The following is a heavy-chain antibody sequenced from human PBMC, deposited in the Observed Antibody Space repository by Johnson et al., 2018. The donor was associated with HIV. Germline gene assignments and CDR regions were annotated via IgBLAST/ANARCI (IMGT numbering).Heavy chain of an antibody. CDR3: ARVGLTGAQTGDAFDI. V-gene: IGHV3-23*04. J-gene: IGHJ3*02. CDR1: GFTFSNYA. D-gene: IGHD7-27*01. CDR2: LSGSGGST. Sequence: VQLVESGGGLVKPGGSLRLSCAASGFTFSNYAMHWVRQAPGKGLEWVSALSGSGGSTYYAGSVRGRFTISRDNSKNTLYLQMNSLRAEDTAVYYCARVGLTGAQTGDAFDIWGQGTMVTVSS.